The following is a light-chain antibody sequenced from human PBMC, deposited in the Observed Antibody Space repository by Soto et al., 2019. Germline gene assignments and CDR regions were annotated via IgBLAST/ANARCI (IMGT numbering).Light chain of an antibody. Sequence: EIVMTQSPASLSVSPGERAIVSCRAGQSISNDLAWYQQKPGQAPRLLIYGASTRAAGVPSRFSGSGSGTEFIPTISSLQSEDFGVYYCQQYNNWPRTFGRGTKVEV. V-gene: IGKV3-15*01. CDR2: GAS. J-gene: IGKJ1*01. CDR3: QQYNNWPRT. CDR1: QSISND.